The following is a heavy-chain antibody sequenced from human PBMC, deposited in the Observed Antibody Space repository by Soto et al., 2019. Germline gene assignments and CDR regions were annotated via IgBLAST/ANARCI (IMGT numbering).Heavy chain of an antibody. CDR3: ARNSGYDSNWFDP. J-gene: IGHJ5*02. CDR2: IYYSGST. V-gene: IGHV4-59*01. CDR1: GGSISSYY. D-gene: IGHD5-12*01. Sequence: QVQLQESGPGLVKPSETLSLTCTVSGGSISSYYWSWIRQPPGKGLEWIGYIYYSGSTNYNPSLKSRVTISVDTSKNQFSLKLSSVTAADTAVYYCARNSGYDSNWFDPWGQGTLVTVSS.